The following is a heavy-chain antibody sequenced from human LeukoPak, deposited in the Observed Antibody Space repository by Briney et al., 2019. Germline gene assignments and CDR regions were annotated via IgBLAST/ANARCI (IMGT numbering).Heavy chain of an antibody. CDR3: ARALSSGYDFSYFDY. J-gene: IGHJ4*02. D-gene: IGHD5-12*01. CDR2: IYRTGST. Sequence: SETLSLTCAVSGGSINNDAYSWSWIRQPPGKGLEWIGYIYRTGSTYYNPSLKSRVTMSVDRSKNQFSLNLSSVTAADTAVYYCARALSSGYDFSYFDYWGQGTLVTVSS. V-gene: IGHV4-30-2*01. CDR1: GGSINNDAYS.